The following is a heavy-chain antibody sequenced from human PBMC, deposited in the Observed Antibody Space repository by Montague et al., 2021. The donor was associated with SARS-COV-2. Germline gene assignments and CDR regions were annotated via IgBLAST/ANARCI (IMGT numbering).Heavy chain of an antibody. J-gene: IGHJ4*02. CDR1: GFTFSSYE. D-gene: IGHD6-19*01. CDR2: ISSGGSTI. V-gene: IGHV3-48*03. Sequence: SRRLSFSASGFTFSSYEMNWVRQAPGKGLEWVSYISSGGSTIYYADSVKGRFTISRDNAKNSLYLQMNSLRAEDTAVYYCARDGALYSSGWWGGDFDYWGQGTLVTVSS. CDR3: ARDGALYSSGWWGGDFDY.